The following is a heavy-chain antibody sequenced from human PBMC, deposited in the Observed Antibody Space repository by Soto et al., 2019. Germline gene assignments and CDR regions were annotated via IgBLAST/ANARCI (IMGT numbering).Heavy chain of an antibody. V-gene: IGHV4-39*01. Sequence: QLQLQESGPGLVKPSETLSLTCTVSGGSISSSSYYWGWIRHPPGKGLEWMGSIYYSGSTYCNPSLKSRVTISVDTSKNQLSVKLSSVTAADTAVYYCARGVVGPTAPDYWGQGTLVTVSS. J-gene: IGHJ4*02. CDR3: ARGVVGPTAPDY. D-gene: IGHD1-26*01. CDR1: GGSISSSSYY. CDR2: IYYSGST.